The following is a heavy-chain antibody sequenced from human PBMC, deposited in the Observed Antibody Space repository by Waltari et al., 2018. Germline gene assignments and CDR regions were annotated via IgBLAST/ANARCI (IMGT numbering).Heavy chain of an antibody. Sequence: QVQLVQSGAEVKKPGASVKVSCKASGYTFTSYDINWVRQATGQGLEWMGWMNPNSGNTGYAQKFQGRVTMTRNTSISTAYMELSSLRSEDTAVYYCARERGTVTGHYYYYGMDVWGQGTTVTVSS. CDR3: ARERGTVTGHYYYYGMDV. J-gene: IGHJ6*02. CDR2: MNPNSGNT. V-gene: IGHV1-8*01. D-gene: IGHD4-17*01. CDR1: GYTFTSYD.